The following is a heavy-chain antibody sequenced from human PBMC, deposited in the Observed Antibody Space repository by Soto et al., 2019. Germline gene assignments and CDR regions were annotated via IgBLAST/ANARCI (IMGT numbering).Heavy chain of an antibody. Sequence: AMHRIRQPPGKGLDWVAAIGNDGTYTPLADSVKGRLTISRDNPKNTLYLQMDSLRDDDTAVYYCAKDRDSSGYSPEGSAFDICGQGT. CDR1: A. CDR2: IGNDGTYT. CDR3: AKDRDSSGYSPEGSAFDI. V-gene: IGHV3-30-3*02. J-gene: IGHJ3*02. D-gene: IGHD3-22*01.